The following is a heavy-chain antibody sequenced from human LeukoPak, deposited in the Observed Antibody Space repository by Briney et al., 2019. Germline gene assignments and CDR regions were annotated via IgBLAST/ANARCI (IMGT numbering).Heavy chain of an antibody. CDR1: GGTFISYA. V-gene: IGHV1-69*13. J-gene: IGHJ3*02. Sequence: SVKVSCKASGGTFISYAISWVRQAPGQGLEWMGGIIPIFGTANYAQKFQGRVTITADESTSTAYMELSSLRSEDTAVYYCAHSNIVVVPAAPKSAFDIWGQGTMVTVSS. CDR2: IIPIFGTA. CDR3: AHSNIVVVPAAPKSAFDI. D-gene: IGHD2-2*01.